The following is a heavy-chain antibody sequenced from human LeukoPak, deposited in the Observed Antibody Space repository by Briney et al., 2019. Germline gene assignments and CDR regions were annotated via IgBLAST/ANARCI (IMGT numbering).Heavy chain of an antibody. D-gene: IGHD5-18*01. CDR2: ISSSGATI. CDR1: GFTFNNYE. Sequence: PGGSLRLSCVASGFTFNNYEMNWVRQAPGKGLEWVSYISSSGATIYYADAVKGRFTTSRDNAKNSLYLQMNSLRAEDTAVYYCTRDAGTRLKYSFGYGDYWGQGALVTVSS. V-gene: IGHV3-48*03. CDR3: TRDAGTRLKYSFGYGDY. J-gene: IGHJ4*02.